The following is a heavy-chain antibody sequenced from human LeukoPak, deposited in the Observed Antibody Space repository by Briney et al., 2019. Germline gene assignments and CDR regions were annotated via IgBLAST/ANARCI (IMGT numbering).Heavy chain of an antibody. CDR1: GFTFSSYS. Sequence: PGGSLRLSCAASGFTFSSYSMNWVRQAPGKGLEWVSYISSSSSTIYYADSVKGRFTISRDNAKNSLYLQMNSLRAEDTAVYYCARVRSAAAGTTIKYYYYYGMDVWGQGTTVTVSS. J-gene: IGHJ6*02. CDR2: ISSSSSTI. V-gene: IGHV3-48*01. D-gene: IGHD6-13*01. CDR3: ARVRSAAAGTTIKYYYYYGMDV.